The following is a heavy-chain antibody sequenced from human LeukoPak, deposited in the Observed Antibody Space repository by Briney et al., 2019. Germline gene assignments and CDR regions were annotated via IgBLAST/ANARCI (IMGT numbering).Heavy chain of an antibody. V-gene: IGHV3-48*02. J-gene: IGHJ4*02. CDR2: ISSSSSTI. Sequence: GGSLRLSCAASGFTFSSYSMNWVRQAPGKGLEWVSYISSSSSTIYYADSVKGRFTISRDNAKNSLYLQMNSLRDVDTAVYYCAREGYDILTGYYTTPNWGQGTLVTVSS. CDR3: AREGYDILTGYYTTPN. CDR1: GFTFSSYS. D-gene: IGHD3-9*01.